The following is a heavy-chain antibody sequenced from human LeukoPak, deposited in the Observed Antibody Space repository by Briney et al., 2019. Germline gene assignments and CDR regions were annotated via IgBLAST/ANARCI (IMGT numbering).Heavy chain of an antibody. Sequence: SDTLSLTCSVSSRAMSRGGDYLTWIGQHLRKNLEWIGYIHYSGRTYYNPSLKSRVMVSVDTSKNQFSLRLSSVTAADTAVYYCARELRYSTNYSYYYGMDVWGKGTTVTVSS. V-gene: IGHV4-31*03. CDR2: IHYSGRT. CDR1: SRAMSRGGDY. CDR3: ARELRYSTNYSYYYGMDV. J-gene: IGHJ6*04. D-gene: IGHD2-15*01.